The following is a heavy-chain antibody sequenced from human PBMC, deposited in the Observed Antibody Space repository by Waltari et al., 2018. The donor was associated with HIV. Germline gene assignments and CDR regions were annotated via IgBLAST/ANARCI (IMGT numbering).Heavy chain of an antibody. CDR1: GYTFSSSG. CDR3: VKEGYCSGRSCYSGSLDI. CDR2: ISASKINT. D-gene: IGHD2-15*01. J-gene: IGHJ3*02. V-gene: IGHV1-18*01. Sequence: QVQLVQSGAEVKRPGASVKVSCKTSGYTFSSSGISWVRQAPGQGLEWRGWISASKINTKYAQNFLGRVTMTTDTSTNTSYLELRSLRSDDTAVYYCVKEGYCSGRSCYSGSLDIWGQGTKVTVSS.